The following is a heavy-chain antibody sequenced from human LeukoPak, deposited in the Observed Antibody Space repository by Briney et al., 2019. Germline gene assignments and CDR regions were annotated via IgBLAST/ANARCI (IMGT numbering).Heavy chain of an antibody. CDR3: ARDRDIAVVVAKTYYFDY. Sequence: PGGSLRLSCAATGFTFSSYSMNWVRQAPGKGLEWVSYISSSSSTIYYADSVKGRFTISRDNAKNSLYLQMNSLRAEDTAVYYCARDRDIAVVVAKTYYFDYWGQGTLVTVSS. V-gene: IGHV3-48*04. J-gene: IGHJ4*02. D-gene: IGHD2-15*01. CDR1: GFTFSSYS. CDR2: ISSSSSTI.